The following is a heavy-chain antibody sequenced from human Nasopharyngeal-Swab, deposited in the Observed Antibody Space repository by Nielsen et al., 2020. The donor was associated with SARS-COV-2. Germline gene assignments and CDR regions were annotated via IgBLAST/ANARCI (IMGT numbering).Heavy chain of an antibody. Sequence: WIRQPPGKGLEWVEVISYDGSNKYYADSVKGRFTISRDNSKNTLYLQMNSLRAEDTAVYYCAKGGYSGYDPLGMDVWGQGTTVTVSS. CDR2: ISYDGSNK. CDR3: AKGGYSGYDPLGMDV. D-gene: IGHD5-12*01. V-gene: IGHV3-30*18. J-gene: IGHJ6*02.